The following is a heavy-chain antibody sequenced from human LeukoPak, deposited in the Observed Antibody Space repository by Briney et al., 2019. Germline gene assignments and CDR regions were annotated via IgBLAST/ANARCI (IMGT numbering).Heavy chain of an antibody. CDR2: INHRGST. J-gene: IGHJ3*02. D-gene: IGHD3-3*01. CDR1: GGSLSTNY. Sequence: SETLSLTCAVYGGSLSTNYWSWIRQPPGKGLEWIGRINHRGSTTYNPSLKSRVTILVDTSKNQFSLKLTSVSAADTAVYYCARGLEYDFRSGNYSDAFDIWGQGTMVTVSS. V-gene: IGHV4-34*01. CDR3: ARGLEYDFRSGNYSDAFDI.